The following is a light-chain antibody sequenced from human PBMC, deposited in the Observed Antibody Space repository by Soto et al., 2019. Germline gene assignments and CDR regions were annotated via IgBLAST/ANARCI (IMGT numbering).Light chain of an antibody. CDR3: SSYTSSSSVL. J-gene: IGLJ2*01. Sequence: QSALTQPASVSGSPGQSITISCTGTRSDVGGYNYVSWYQLHPGKAPKLMMYDVSYRPSGVSDRFSGSKSGNTASLTISGLQAEDEADSYCSSYTSSSSVLFGGGTKLTVL. V-gene: IGLV2-14*01. CDR2: DVS. CDR1: RSDVGGYNY.